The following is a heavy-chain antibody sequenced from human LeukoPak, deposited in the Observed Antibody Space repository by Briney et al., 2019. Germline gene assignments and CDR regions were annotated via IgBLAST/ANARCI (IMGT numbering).Heavy chain of an antibody. D-gene: IGHD3-16*01. CDR3: ANDGTFGDFDH. Sequence: GGSLRLSCVGSGFNFSSFVMNWVRQAPGKGLEWISAISGGAGVTYYADSVKGRFTISRDNSKNSFFLDMNSLRADDTALYYCANDGTFGDFDHWGQRALVAVSS. J-gene: IGHJ4*02. CDR1: GFNFSSFV. CDR2: ISGGAGVT. V-gene: IGHV3-23*01.